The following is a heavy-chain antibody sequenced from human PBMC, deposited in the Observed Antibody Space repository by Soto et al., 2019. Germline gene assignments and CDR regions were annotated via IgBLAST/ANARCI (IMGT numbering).Heavy chain of an antibody. CDR2: IYPGDSDT. D-gene: IGHD5-18*01. V-gene: IGHV5-51*01. CDR1: GYSLTSYW. CDR3: ARHGSVDTAIGYFDY. J-gene: IGHJ4*02. Sequence: ESLKISFKGSGYSLTSYWIGWVRQIPGKGLEWMGIIYPGDSDTRYSPSFQGQVTISADKSISTAYLQWSSLKASDTAMYYCARHGSVDTAIGYFDYWGQGTLVTVSS.